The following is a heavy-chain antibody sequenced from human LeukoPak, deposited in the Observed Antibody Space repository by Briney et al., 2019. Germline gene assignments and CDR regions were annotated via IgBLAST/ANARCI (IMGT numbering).Heavy chain of an antibody. CDR3: ASLKLTSTMVRGNAFDI. CDR1: GFTFSSYA. CDR2: IYHSGST. V-gene: IGHV4-38-2*01. D-gene: IGHD3-10*01. J-gene: IGHJ3*02. Sequence: PGGSLRLSCAASGFTFSSYAMSWIRQPPGKGLEWIGSIYHSGSTYYNPSLKSRVTISVDTSKNQFSLKLSSVTAADTAVYYCASLKLTSTMVRGNAFDIWGQGTMVTVSS.